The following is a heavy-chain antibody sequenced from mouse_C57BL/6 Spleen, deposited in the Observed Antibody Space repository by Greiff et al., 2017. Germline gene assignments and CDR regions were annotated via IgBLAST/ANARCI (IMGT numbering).Heavy chain of an antibody. Sequence: QVQLKQPGAELVKPGASVKMSCKASGYTFTSYWITWVKQRPGQGLEWIGDIYPGSGSTNYNEKFKSKATLTVDTSSSTAYMQLSSLTSEDSAVYYCADYYGSSYGAMDHWGQGTSVTVSS. V-gene: IGHV1-55*01. J-gene: IGHJ4*01. CDR3: ADYYGSSYGAMDH. D-gene: IGHD1-1*01. CDR1: GYTFTSYW. CDR2: IYPGSGST.